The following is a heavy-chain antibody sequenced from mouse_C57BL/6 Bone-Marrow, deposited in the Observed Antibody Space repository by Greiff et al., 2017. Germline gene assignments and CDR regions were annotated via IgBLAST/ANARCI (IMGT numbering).Heavy chain of an antibody. D-gene: IGHD2-1*01. CDR2: IDPSDSYT. V-gene: IGHV1-69*01. Sequence: QVQLQQPGAELVMPGASVKLSCKASGYTFTSYWMHWVKQRPGPGLEWIGEIDPSDSYTNYNQKFKGKSTLTVDKSSSTAYMQLSSLTSEDSAVYYCARCSNGNDTMDYWGQGTSVTVSS. CDR1: GYTFTSYW. J-gene: IGHJ4*01. CDR3: ARCSNGNDTMDY.